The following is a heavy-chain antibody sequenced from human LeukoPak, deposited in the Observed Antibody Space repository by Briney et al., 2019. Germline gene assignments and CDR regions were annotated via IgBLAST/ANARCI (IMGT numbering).Heavy chain of an antibody. CDR2: IYYSGST. J-gene: IGHJ4*02. V-gene: IGHV4-39*07. D-gene: IGHD5-18*01. CDR1: GGSISSSSYY. CDR3: ASETPLDTAMWFAYEAGGQRFIDY. Sequence: PSETLSLTCTVSGGSISSSSYYWGWIRQPPGKGLEWIGSIYYSGSTYYNPSLKSRVTISVDTSKNQFSLKLSSVTAADTAVYYCASETPLDTAMWFAYEAGGQRFIDYWGQGTLVTVSS.